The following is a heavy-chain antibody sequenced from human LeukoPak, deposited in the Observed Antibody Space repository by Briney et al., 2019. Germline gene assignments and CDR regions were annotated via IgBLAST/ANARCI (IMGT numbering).Heavy chain of an antibody. CDR2: ITGNGATT. Sequence: PGGSLRLSCAASGFTFSSYAMSWVRQAPGKGLEWVSGITGNGATTYYADSVKGRFTISRDNSRNTVYLQMSSLRAEDTAVYYCANDLGWIQLNLGRGQGTLVTVSS. D-gene: IGHD5-18*01. J-gene: IGHJ4*02. CDR3: ANDLGWIQLNLG. V-gene: IGHV3-23*01. CDR1: GFTFSSYA.